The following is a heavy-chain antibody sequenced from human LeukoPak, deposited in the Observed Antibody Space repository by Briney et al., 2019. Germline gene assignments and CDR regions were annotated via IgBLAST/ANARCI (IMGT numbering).Heavy chain of an antibody. CDR1: GYTFTSYG. CDR2: ISAYNGNT. CDR3: ARGAPSVVPAAIIAFDI. Sequence: ASVKVSCKASGYTFTSYGISWVRQAPGQGLEWMGWISAYNGNTNYAQKLQGRVTMTTDTSTSTAYMELRSLRSDDTAVYYCARGAPSVVPAAIIAFDIWGQGTMVTVSS. J-gene: IGHJ3*02. V-gene: IGHV1-18*01. D-gene: IGHD2-2*01.